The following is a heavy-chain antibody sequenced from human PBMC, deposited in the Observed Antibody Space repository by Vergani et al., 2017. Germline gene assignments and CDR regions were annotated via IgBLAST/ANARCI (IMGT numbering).Heavy chain of an antibody. D-gene: IGHD3-22*01. CDR3: AKDQYYYDSSGYLYYYYMDV. CDR1: GFTFSNYA. J-gene: IGHJ6*03. CDR2: ISGSGGST. Sequence: EVQLFKSGGGLVQPGGSLRLSCAASGFTFSNYAMSWVRQAPGKGLEWVSAISGSGGSTYYADSVKGRFTISRDNSKNTLYLQMNSLRAEDTAVYYCAKDQYYYDSSGYLYYYYMDVWGKGTTVTVSS. V-gene: IGHV3-23*01.